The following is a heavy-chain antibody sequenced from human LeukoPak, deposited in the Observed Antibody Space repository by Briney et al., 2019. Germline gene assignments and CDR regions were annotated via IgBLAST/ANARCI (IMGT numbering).Heavy chain of an antibody. J-gene: IGHJ4*02. D-gene: IGHD3-22*01. CDR2: ISAYNGNT. Sequence: GASVKVSCTASGYTFTSYGISWVRQAPGQGLEWMGWISAYNGNTNYAQKLQGRVTMTTDTSTSTAYMELRSLRSDDTAVYYCARVPTYYYDSSGYSDYWGQGTLVTVSS. V-gene: IGHV1-18*01. CDR3: ARVPTYYYDSSGYSDY. CDR1: GYTFTSYG.